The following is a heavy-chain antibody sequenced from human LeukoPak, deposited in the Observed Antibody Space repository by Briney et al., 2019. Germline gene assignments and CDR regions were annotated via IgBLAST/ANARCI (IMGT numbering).Heavy chain of an antibody. CDR2: ISSSSNYI. CDR1: GFTFITYS. D-gene: IGHD2-15*01. V-gene: IGHV3-21*01. Sequence: GGSLRLSCAASGFTFITYSMNWVRQAPGKGLEWVSSISSSSNYIYYADSVKGRFTISRDNAKNSLYLQMNSLRAEDTAVYYCARVTMVAAASYNWFVPWGQGTLVTVSS. J-gene: IGHJ5*02. CDR3: ARVTMVAAASYNWFVP.